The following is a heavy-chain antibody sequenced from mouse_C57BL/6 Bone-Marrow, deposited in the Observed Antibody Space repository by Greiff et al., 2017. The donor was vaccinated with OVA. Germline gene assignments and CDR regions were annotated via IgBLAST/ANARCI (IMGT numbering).Heavy chain of an antibody. CDR1: GYTFTSYW. Sequence: QVQLKQPGAELVRPGSSVKLSCKASGYTFTSYWMDWVKQRPGQGLEWIGNIYPSDSETHYNQKFKDKATLTVDKSSSTAYMQLSSLTSEDSAVYYCARGGKFYYFDYWGQGTTLTVSS. V-gene: IGHV1-61*01. CDR2: IYPSDSET. J-gene: IGHJ2*01. CDR3: ARGGKFYYFDY.